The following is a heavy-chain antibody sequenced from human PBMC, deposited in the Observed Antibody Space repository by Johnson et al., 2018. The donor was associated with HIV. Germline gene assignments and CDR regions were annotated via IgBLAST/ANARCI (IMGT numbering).Heavy chain of an antibody. CDR3: AIAGYGDFWDGGAFDI. V-gene: IGHV3-66*01. CDR1: GFTFSSYD. CDR2: IYSGGST. D-gene: IGHD4-17*01. Sequence: QLVESGGGVVQPGRSLRLSCAASGFTFSSYDMHWVRQAPGKGLEWVSVIYSGGSTYYADSVKGRFTISRDNSKNTLYLQMNRLRAEDTAVYYGAIAGYGDFWDGGAFDIWGQGTMVTVSS. J-gene: IGHJ3*02.